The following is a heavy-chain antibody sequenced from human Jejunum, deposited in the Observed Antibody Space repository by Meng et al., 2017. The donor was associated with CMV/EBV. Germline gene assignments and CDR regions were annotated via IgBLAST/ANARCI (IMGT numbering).Heavy chain of an antibody. V-gene: IGHV1-2*02. D-gene: IGHD2-15*01. CDR1: GYY. Sequence: GYYMNWVRQAPGQGLEWMGWINPDTGSVTNSAQKFQGRVTVTSDTSMSTAYMELSSLRSDDTAVYYCTQTSGRNCRSGSCYSFDYWGQGTLVTVSS. CDR2: INPDTGSVT. J-gene: IGHJ4*02. CDR3: TQTSGRNCRSGSCYSFDY.